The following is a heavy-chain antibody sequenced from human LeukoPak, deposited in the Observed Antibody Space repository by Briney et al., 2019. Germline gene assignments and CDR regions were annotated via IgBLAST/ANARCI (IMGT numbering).Heavy chain of an antibody. CDR3: ARVLRYDFWSAYYFDY. D-gene: IGHD3-3*01. V-gene: IGHV1-18*01. Sequence: GASVKVSCKASGYTFNSYDIGWVQQAPGQGLEWMAWISTYNGNTNYALKVQGRATMTTDTSTSTAYMELRSLRSDDTAVYYCARVLRYDFWSAYYFDYWGQGTLVTVSS. CDR1: GYTFNSYD. J-gene: IGHJ4*02. CDR2: ISTYNGNT.